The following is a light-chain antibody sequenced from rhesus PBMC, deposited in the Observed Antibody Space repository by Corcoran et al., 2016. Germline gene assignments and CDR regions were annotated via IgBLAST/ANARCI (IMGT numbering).Light chain of an antibody. Sequence: DIVMTQTPLSLPVTPGEPASISCRSSQSLLHSDGYTYLVWYLQKPGQSPQLLIYLGSKRASGVPVRVSGSGSGTDFTLEISRVEAEDVGVYYFMQGKQLPTFGPGTKLDIK. CDR3: MQGKQLPT. J-gene: IGKJ3*01. CDR1: QSLLHSDGYTY. CDR2: LGS. V-gene: IGKV2-78*01.